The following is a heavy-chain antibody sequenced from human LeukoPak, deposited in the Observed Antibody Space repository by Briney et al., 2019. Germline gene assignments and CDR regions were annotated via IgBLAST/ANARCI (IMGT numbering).Heavy chain of an antibody. V-gene: IGHV4-59*11. Sequence: SETLSLTCSVSGGSIINHNWSWIRQPPGKGLEWIGYIYSSGSTNYNPSLKSRVTISVDRSKNQFSLNLSSVTAADTAVYYCAKSNGYGLVDIWGQGTMVTVSS. D-gene: IGHD3-10*01. CDR1: GGSIINHN. CDR3: AKSNGYGLVDI. CDR2: IYSSGST. J-gene: IGHJ3*02.